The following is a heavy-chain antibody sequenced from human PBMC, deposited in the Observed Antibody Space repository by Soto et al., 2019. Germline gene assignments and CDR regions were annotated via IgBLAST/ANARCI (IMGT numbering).Heavy chain of an antibody. J-gene: IGHJ6*02. D-gene: IGHD3-22*01. CDR2: IYHSGST. Sequence: SETLSLTCAVSGGSISSGGYSWSWIRQPPGKGLEWIGYIYHSGSTYYNPSLKSGDTISVDRSKNQFSLKLSSLTAAETAVYYCARFPYDSSGYYQSYYYYGMDVWGQGTTVTVSS. CDR1: GGSISSGGYS. V-gene: IGHV4-30-2*01. CDR3: ARFPYDSSGYYQSYYYYGMDV.